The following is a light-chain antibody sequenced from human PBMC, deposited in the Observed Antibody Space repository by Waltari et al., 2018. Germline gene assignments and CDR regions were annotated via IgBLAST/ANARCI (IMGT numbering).Light chain of an antibody. Sequence: QSALTQPASVSGSPGQSITISCTGTSNDVGGHNLVSWYQQHPGKAPKLILYEVSKRPSGVSNLCSGSKSGNTASLTISGLQAEDETDYYCSSYAGNSPFEVFGGGTKLTVL. J-gene: IGLJ2*01. V-gene: IGLV2-23*02. CDR2: EVS. CDR1: SNDVGGHNL. CDR3: SSYAGNSPFEV.